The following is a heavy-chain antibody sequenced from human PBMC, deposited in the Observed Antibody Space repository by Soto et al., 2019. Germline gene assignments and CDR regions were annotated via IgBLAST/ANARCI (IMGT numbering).Heavy chain of an antibody. CDR1: SGSISSSNW. CDR3: ARASGQAVAGSFFDY. J-gene: IGHJ4*02. D-gene: IGHD6-19*01. Sequence: QVQLQESGPGLVKPSGTLSLTCAVSSGSISSSNWWSWVRQPPGKGLEWIGEIYHSGSTNYNPSPKSRVTISVDKSKNQFSLKLSSVTAADTAVYYCARASGQAVAGSFFDYWGQGTLVTVSS. V-gene: IGHV4-4*02. CDR2: IYHSGST.